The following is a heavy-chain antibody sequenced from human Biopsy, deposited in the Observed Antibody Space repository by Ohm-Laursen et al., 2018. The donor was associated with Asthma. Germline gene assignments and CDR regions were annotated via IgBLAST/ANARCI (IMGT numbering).Heavy chain of an antibody. D-gene: IGHD3-22*01. J-gene: IGHJ3*02. CDR3: ARQTGQDYGDSSGFDI. V-gene: IGHV3-30*03. CDR1: GFVFSQCG. Sequence: SLRLSCSASGFVFSQCGMHWVRQGPGKGLEWVAVVSSDGHNKYYEDSVKGRFTISRDNSRNRLYLQINRLTVEDSAVYFCARQTGQDYGDSSGFDIWGQGTKVAVSA. CDR2: VSSDGHNK.